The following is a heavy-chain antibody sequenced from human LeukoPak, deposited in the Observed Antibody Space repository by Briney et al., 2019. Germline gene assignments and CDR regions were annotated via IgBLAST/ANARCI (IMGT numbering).Heavy chain of an antibody. J-gene: IGHJ5*02. CDR1: GGSFSGYY. CDR2: INHSGST. CDR3: ARGQVFLLTIFGVPKHGNWFDP. V-gene: IGHV4-34*01. Sequence: SETLSLTCAVYGGSFSGYYWSWIRQPPGKGLEWIGEINHSGSTNYNPSLKSRVTISVDTSKNQFSLKLSSVTAADTAVYYCARGQVFLLTIFGVPKHGNWFDPWGQGTLVTVSS. D-gene: IGHD3-3*01.